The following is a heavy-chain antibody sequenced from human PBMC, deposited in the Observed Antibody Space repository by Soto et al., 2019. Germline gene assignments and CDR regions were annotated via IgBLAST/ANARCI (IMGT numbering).Heavy chain of an antibody. CDR2: IYHTGST. Sequence: QVQLQESGPGLVQPSQTLSLTCSVSGDPVSSGSYYWTWVRQHPVKGLEWIGYIYHTGSTYYNPSLLSRLTMSIDTSKNQFPLHLSSVTAADTAVYFCAAKLGTAPNFDFWGQGSLVAVSS. D-gene: IGHD5-18*01. J-gene: IGHJ4*02. CDR1: GDPVSSGSYY. CDR3: AAKLGTAPNFDF. V-gene: IGHV4-31*03.